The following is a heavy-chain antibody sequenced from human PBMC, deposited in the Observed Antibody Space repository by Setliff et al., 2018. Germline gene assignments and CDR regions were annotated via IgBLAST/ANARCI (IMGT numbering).Heavy chain of an antibody. J-gene: IGHJ4*02. CDR1: GFTLSSYW. CDR3: VKDMAGSYFDGRFDY. Sequence: GGSLRLSCAASGFTLSSYWMHWVRQAPGKGLVWVSRINSDGSSTSYADSVKGRFTISRDNAKNTLYLQMNSLRVEDTALYYCVKDMAGSYFDGRFDYWGPGTLVTVSS. V-gene: IGHV3-74*01. D-gene: IGHD1-26*01. CDR2: INSDGSST.